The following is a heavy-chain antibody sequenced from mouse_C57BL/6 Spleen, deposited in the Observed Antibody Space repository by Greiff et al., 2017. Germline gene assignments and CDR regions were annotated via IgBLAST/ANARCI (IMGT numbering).Heavy chain of an antibody. Sequence: VQLQQSGPELVKPGASVKISCKASGYSFTDYNMNWVKQSNGKSLEWIVEINTNDGTTSYNQKFKGKATLTVDQSSSTAYMQLNSLTSEDSAVYYCANYDYDGYFDYWGQGTTLTVSS. V-gene: IGHV1-39*01. J-gene: IGHJ2*01. CDR3: ANYDYDGYFDY. CDR2: INTNDGTT. CDR1: GYSFTDYN. D-gene: IGHD2-4*01.